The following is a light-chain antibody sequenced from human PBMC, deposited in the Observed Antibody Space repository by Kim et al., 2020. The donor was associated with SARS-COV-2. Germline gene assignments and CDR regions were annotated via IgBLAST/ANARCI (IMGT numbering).Light chain of an antibody. CDR1: QSISYYY. CDR3: QQYGGSLT. V-gene: IGKV3-20*01. J-gene: IGKJ4*01. Sequence: EIVLTQSPGTLSLSPGERATLSCRASQSISYYYLAWYQQKPGQAPRLLIYGTSNRDTGIPDRFSGSGSGTDFTLTINRVEPEDFAVYYCQQYGGSLTFGGGTKVDIK. CDR2: GTS.